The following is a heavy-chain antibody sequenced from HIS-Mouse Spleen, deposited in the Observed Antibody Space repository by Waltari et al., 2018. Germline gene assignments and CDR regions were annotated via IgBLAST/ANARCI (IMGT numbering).Heavy chain of an antibody. CDR3: AREIPYSSSWYDWYFDL. J-gene: IGHJ2*01. CDR2: IYYSGST. Sequence: QLQLQESGPGLVKPSETLSLTCTVSGGSISSSSHYWGWIRQPPGKGLEWIGSIYYSGSTYDNPSLRSRVSMYVDTSKDQFCLKLSAVTAADTAVYYCAREIPYSSSWYDWYFDLWGRGTLVTVSS. D-gene: IGHD6-13*01. V-gene: IGHV4-39*07. CDR1: GGSISSSSHY.